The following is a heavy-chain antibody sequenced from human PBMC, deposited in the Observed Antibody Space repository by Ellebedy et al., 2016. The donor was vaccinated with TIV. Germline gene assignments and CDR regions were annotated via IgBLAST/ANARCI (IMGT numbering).Heavy chain of an antibody. CDR2: IYYSGST. Sequence: SETLSLTXTVSGGSISSYYWSWIRQPPGKGLEWIGYIYYSGSTNYNPSLKSRVTISVDTSKNQFSLKLSSVTAADTAVYYCAKIRGYSYDLLSYFDYWGQGTLVTVSS. J-gene: IGHJ4*02. V-gene: IGHV4-59*08. D-gene: IGHD5-18*01. CDR1: GGSISSYY. CDR3: AKIRGYSYDLLSYFDY.